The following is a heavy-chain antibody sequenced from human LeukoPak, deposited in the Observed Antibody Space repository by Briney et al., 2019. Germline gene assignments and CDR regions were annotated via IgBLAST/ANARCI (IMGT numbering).Heavy chain of an antibody. V-gene: IGHV4-4*07. Sequence: SETLSLTYTVSGGSISSHYWSWIRQPAGRGLEWIGRIYFGGTTNYNPSLKSRVTMSEDTSKNQFSLKLTSVTAADTAVYYCAREGSWHNWFDPWGQGTLVTVSS. J-gene: IGHJ5*02. CDR3: AREGSWHNWFDP. CDR1: GGSISSHY. CDR2: IYFGGTT. D-gene: IGHD6-13*01.